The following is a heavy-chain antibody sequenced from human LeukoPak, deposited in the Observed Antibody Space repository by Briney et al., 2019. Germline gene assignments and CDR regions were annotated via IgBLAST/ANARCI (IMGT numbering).Heavy chain of an antibody. CDR3: ARGGYSSGWYAEYFQH. Sequence: ASVKVSCKASGYTFTSYDINWVRQATGQGLEWMGWMNPNSGNTGYAQKFQGRVTMTRNTSIGTAYMELSSLRSEDTAVYYCARGGYSSGWYAEYFQHWGQGTLVTVSS. D-gene: IGHD6-19*01. CDR2: MNPNSGNT. V-gene: IGHV1-8*01. J-gene: IGHJ1*01. CDR1: GYTFTSYD.